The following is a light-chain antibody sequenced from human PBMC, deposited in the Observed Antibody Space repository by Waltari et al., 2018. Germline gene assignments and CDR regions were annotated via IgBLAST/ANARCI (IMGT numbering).Light chain of an antibody. CDR1: GSDLGDFKF. CDR3: SSYTTINTLV. Sequence: QSALTQSASVSGSPGQSISISCTGTGSDLGDFKFVSWYQQHPGGAPKLIIYEVNKRPSGASDRFSGSKSGDTASLTISGLQAEDEADYHCSSYTTINTLVFGGGTKLTVL. V-gene: IGLV2-14*03. CDR2: EVN. J-gene: IGLJ2*01.